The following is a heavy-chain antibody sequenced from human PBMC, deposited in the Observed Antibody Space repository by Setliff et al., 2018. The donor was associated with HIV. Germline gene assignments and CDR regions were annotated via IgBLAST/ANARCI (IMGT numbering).Heavy chain of an antibody. J-gene: IGHJ4*02. V-gene: IGHV3-23*01. D-gene: IGHD3-10*01. CDR2: IVGGAGYT. Sequence: PGGSLRLSCAASGLTFNNHPMSWVRQAPGKGLEWVSSIVGGAGYTYYADSVKGRFTSSRDNSENTLYLQMNSLRAEDTAVYYCARGTQGSGKTPYDYWGQGTLVTVSS. CDR3: ARGTQGSGKTPYDY. CDR1: GLTFNNHP.